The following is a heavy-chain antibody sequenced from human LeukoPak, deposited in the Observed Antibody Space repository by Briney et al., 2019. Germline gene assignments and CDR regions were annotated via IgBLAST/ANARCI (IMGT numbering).Heavy chain of an antibody. Sequence: SETLSLTCTVSGGSISSSSYYWGWIRQHPGKGLEWIGYIYYSGSTYYNPSLKGRVTISVDTSKNQFSLKLSSVTAADTAVYYCARASGVRGVTNWGQGTLVTVSS. CDR1: GGSISSSSYY. CDR3: ARASGVRGVTN. V-gene: IGHV4-31*03. D-gene: IGHD3-10*01. CDR2: IYYSGST. J-gene: IGHJ4*02.